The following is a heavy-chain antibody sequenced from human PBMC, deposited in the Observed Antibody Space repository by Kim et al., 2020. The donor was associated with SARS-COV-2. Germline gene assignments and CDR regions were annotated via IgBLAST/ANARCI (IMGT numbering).Heavy chain of an antibody. Sequence: SETLSLTCTVSGGSISSSSYYWGWIRQPPGKGLEWIGSIYYSGSTYYNPSLKSRVTISVDTSKNQFSLKLSSVTAADTAVYYCARPFHSGSYYGFDYYFDYWGQGTLVTVSS. V-gene: IGHV4-39*01. CDR2: IYYSGST. J-gene: IGHJ4*02. D-gene: IGHD1-26*01. CDR1: GGSISSSSYY. CDR3: ARPFHSGSYYGFDYYFDY.